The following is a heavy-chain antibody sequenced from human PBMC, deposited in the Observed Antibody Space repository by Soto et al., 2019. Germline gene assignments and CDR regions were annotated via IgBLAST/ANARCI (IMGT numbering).Heavy chain of an antibody. D-gene: IGHD3-16*01. CDR1: GFTVSTKY. Sequence: EVQLVESGGGLVQPGGSLRLSCAASGFTVSTKYMSWVRQAPGKGLEWVSVNYSGGSTFYADSVRGRFTISRDNSKNTVNLQMNSLRAEDTAVYYCARDPWAADYWGQETLVTVSS. J-gene: IGHJ4*02. CDR2: NYSGGST. V-gene: IGHV3-66*01. CDR3: ARDPWAADY.